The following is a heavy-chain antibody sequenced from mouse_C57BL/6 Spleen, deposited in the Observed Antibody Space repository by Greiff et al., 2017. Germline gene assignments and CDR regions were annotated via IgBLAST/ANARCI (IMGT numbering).Heavy chain of an antibody. J-gene: IGHJ2*01. Sequence: VQLQQPGAELVMPGASVKLSCKASGYTFTSYWMHWVKQRPGQGLEWIGEIDPSDSYTNYTQKFKGKSTLTVDKSSSTAYMQLSSLTSEDSAVYYCARGDYYGSSPYFDYWGQGTTLTVSS. CDR2: IDPSDSYT. CDR1: GYTFTSYW. CDR3: ARGDYYGSSPYFDY. D-gene: IGHD1-1*01. V-gene: IGHV1-69*01.